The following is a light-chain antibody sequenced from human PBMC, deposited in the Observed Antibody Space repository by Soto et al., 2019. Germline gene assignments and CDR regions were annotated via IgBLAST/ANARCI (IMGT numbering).Light chain of an antibody. J-gene: IGLJ1*01. CDR1: SSDVGGYNL. Sequence: QSALTQPASVSGSPGQSITISCTGTSSDVGGYNLVSWYQQHPGKAPKLLIYDVSDRPSGVSNRFSGSKSGNTASLTISGLQAEDEAEYYCSSYTISSTYVFGTGTKLTVL. V-gene: IGLV2-14*01. CDR3: SSYTISSTYV. CDR2: DVS.